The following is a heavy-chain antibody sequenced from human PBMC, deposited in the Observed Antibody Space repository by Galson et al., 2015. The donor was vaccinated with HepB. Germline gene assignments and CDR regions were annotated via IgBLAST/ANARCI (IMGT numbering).Heavy chain of an antibody. D-gene: IGHD3-16*01. CDR1: GFTFSDSF. J-gene: IGHJ5*02. Sequence: SLRLSCATSGFTFSDSFMSWIRQAPGKGLEWVSFIDPSGSYAKYADSVKGRFTISRDNAENSVYLQMNSLRAEDTATYYCAREYYANPDHWGQGTQVTVSS. V-gene: IGHV3-11*06. CDR3: AREYYANPDH. CDR2: IDPSGSYA.